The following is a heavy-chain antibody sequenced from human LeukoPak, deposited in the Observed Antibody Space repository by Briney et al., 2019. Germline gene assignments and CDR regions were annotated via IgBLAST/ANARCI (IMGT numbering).Heavy chain of an antibody. J-gene: IGHJ6*03. Sequence: GGSLRLSCAASGFTFSSYGMSWVRQAPGKGLEWVSAISGSGGSTYYADSVKGRFTISRDNSKNTLYLQMNSLRAEDRAVYYCASGTLSYYYLDVWGTGTTVTIS. V-gene: IGHV3-23*01. CDR3: ASGTLSYYYLDV. CDR2: ISGSGGST. CDR1: GFTFSSYG. D-gene: IGHD6-25*01.